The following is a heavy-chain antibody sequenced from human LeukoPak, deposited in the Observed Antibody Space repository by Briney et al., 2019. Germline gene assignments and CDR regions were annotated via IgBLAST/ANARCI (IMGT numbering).Heavy chain of an antibody. CDR2: ISSSSSTI. CDR3: ARGWLVHFDY. CDR1: GFTFDDYG. J-gene: IGHJ4*02. Sequence: GGSLRLSCAASGFTFDDYGMSWVRQAPGKGLEWVSYISSSSSTIYYADSVKGRFTISRDNAKNSLYLQMNSLRVEDTAVYYCARGWLVHFDYWGQGTLVTVSS. D-gene: IGHD6-19*01. V-gene: IGHV3-48*01.